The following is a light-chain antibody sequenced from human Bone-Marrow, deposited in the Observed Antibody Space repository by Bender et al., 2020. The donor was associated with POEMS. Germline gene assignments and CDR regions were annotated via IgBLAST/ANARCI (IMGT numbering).Light chain of an antibody. CDR2: QDN. CDR3: QAWDSGTHVV. V-gene: IGLV3-1*01. J-gene: IGLJ2*01. Sequence: SFDVTQPLSVSVSPGQTASITCSGQNLGDEFVSWYQQRPGQSPLLVIYQDNKRPSGIPERFSGSSSGHTATLTISGTQTMDEADYYCQAWDSGTHVVFGGGTKLTVI. CDR1: NLGDEF.